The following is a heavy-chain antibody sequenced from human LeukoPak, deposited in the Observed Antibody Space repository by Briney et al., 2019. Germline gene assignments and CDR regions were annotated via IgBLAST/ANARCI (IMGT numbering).Heavy chain of an antibody. D-gene: IGHD4-17*01. CDR2: IIPIFGTA. J-gene: IGHJ5*02. V-gene: IGHV1-69*13. Sequence: SVMVSCKASGGTCISYDSSWVRQASGQGLEWMGGIIPIFGTANYAQKFQGRVTITADESTSTAYMELSSLRPEDMAVYYCARKTLRGNWFDPWGQGTLVTVSS. CDR3: ARKTLRGNWFDP. CDR1: GGTCISYD.